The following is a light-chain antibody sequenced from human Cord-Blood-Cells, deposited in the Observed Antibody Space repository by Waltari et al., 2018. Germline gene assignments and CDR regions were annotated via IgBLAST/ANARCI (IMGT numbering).Light chain of an antibody. Sequence: QSALTHPAPGSGSPGQSTTISCTGTSIEVGSFNLVSWYQQHPGKAPKLMIYEGSKRPSGVSNRFSGSKSGNTASLTISGLQAEDEADYYCCSYAGSSTYVFGTGTKVTVL. CDR3: CSYAGSSTYV. V-gene: IGLV2-23*01. CDR1: SIEVGSFNL. CDR2: EGS. J-gene: IGLJ1*01.